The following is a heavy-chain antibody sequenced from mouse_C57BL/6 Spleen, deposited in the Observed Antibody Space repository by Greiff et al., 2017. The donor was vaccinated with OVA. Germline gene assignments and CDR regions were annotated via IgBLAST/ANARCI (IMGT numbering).Heavy chain of an antibody. Sequence: EVQVVESGGGLVQSGRSLRLSCATSGFTFSDFYMEWVRQAPGKGLEWIAASRNKANDYTTEYSASVKGRFIVSRDTSQSILYLQMNALRAEDTAIYYCARDIPYSYAMDYWGQGTSVTVSS. D-gene: IGHD5-1-1*01. J-gene: IGHJ4*01. V-gene: IGHV7-1*01. CDR1: GFTFSDFY. CDR3: ARDIPYSYAMDY. CDR2: SRNKANDYTT.